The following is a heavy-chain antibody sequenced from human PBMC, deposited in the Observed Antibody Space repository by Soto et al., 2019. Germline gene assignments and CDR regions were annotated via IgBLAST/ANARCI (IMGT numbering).Heavy chain of an antibody. V-gene: IGHV2-5*02. Sequence: QITLKESGPTLVKPTQTLTLTCTFSGFSLSTSGVGVGWIRQPPGKALEWLALIYWDDDKRYSPSLKSRLTITKDSSKNQVVLKMTNMDPVDTATYYCANVGYGGFGELIDYWGQGTLVTVSS. CDR1: GFSLSTSGVG. D-gene: IGHD3-10*01. J-gene: IGHJ4*02. CDR2: IYWDDDK. CDR3: ANVGYGGFGELIDY.